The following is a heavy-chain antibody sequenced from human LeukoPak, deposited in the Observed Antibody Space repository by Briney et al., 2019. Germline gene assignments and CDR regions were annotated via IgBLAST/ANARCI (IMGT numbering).Heavy chain of an antibody. CDR2: ISGSGGST. CDR3: AKDSGYYDSSGYYDNFDY. CDR1: GFTFSSYA. J-gene: IGHJ4*02. D-gene: IGHD3-22*01. Sequence: GGSLRLSCAASGFTFSSYAMSWVRQAPGKGLEWISAISGSGGSTYYADSVKGRFTISRDNSKNTLYLQMNSLRAEDTAVYYCAKDSGYYDSSGYYDNFDYWGQGTLVTVSS. V-gene: IGHV3-23*01.